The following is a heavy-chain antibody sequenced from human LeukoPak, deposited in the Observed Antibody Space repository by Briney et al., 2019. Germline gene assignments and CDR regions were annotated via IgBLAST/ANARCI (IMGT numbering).Heavy chain of an antibody. CDR1: GFTFSAYH. V-gene: IGHV3-48*01. CDR2: ISTTGTTI. CDR3: VRIRYDSSGYDY. Sequence: GSLRLSCAASGFTFSAYHINWVRQAPGKGLEWISYISTTGTTIHYADSVKGRFAISRDNAKSSLYLQMNSLRAEDTAVYYCVRIRYDSSGYDYWGQGTLVTVSS. J-gene: IGHJ4*02. D-gene: IGHD3-22*01.